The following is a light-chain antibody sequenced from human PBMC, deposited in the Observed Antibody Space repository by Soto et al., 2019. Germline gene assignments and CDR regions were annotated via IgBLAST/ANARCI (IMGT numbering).Light chain of an antibody. CDR2: QDS. V-gene: IGLV3-1*01. CDR1: KLGDKY. J-gene: IGLJ1*01. CDR3: QAWDSSTYV. Sequence: SYELTQPPSVSVSPGQTASITCSGDKLGDKYACWYQQKPGQSPVLVIYQDSKRPSGIPERFSGSNSGNTATLTISGTQAXXEADYYCQAWDSSTYVFGTGTKLTV.